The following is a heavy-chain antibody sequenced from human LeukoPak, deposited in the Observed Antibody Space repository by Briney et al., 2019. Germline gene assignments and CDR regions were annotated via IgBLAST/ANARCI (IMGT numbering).Heavy chain of an antibody. CDR3: ARWLQLPGDDAFDI. CDR1: GYTFTGYY. J-gene: IGHJ3*02. V-gene: IGHV1-2*06. CDR2: INPNSGGT. Sequence: ASVKVSCKASGYTFTGYYMHWVRQAPGQGLEWMGRINPNSGGTNYAQKFQGRVTMTRDTSISTAYMELSRLRSDDTAVYYCARWLQLPGDDAFDIWGQGTMVTVPS. D-gene: IGHD5-24*01.